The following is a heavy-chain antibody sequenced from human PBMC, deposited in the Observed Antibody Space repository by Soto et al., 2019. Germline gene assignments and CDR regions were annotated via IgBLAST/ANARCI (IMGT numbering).Heavy chain of an antibody. D-gene: IGHD6-13*01. V-gene: IGHV1-69*13. J-gene: IGHJ4*02. CDR3: ARDGPENNVYSSSWYVY. CDR2: IIPIFGTE. Sequence: ASVKVSCKASGGTFSSYAISWVRQAPGQGLEWMGGIIPIFGTENYAQKFQGRVTITADESTSTAYMEMSSLRSEDTAVYYCARDGPENNVYSSSWYVYWGQGTMLTVSS. CDR1: GGTFSSYA.